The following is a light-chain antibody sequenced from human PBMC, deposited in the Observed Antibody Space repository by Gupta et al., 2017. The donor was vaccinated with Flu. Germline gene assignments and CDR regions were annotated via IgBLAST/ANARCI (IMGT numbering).Light chain of an antibody. Sequence: EIVLTQSPVTLPLSPGESATLSCRASETVSYFLVWYQQKVGQAPRLLIYDASKRAAGIPVRFSGSGSGTDFSLTISSLEPEDSAVYYCQQRRYWPLTFGQGTKLEIK. J-gene: IGKJ2*01. V-gene: IGKV3-11*01. CDR1: ETVSYF. CDR2: DAS. CDR3: QQRRYWPLT.